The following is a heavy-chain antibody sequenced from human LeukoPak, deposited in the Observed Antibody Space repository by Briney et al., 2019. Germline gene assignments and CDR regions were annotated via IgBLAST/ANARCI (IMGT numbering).Heavy chain of an antibody. CDR1: GGSIRSYY. Sequence: SETLSLTCTVSGGSIRSYYWSWIRQPPGKGLEWSGYIYYSGSTNYNPSLKSRVTISVDTSKNQFSLKLSSVTAADAAVYYCARELSGYDWYFDYWGQGTLVTVSS. CDR2: IYYSGST. V-gene: IGHV4-59*01. J-gene: IGHJ4*02. D-gene: IGHD5-12*01. CDR3: ARELSGYDWYFDY.